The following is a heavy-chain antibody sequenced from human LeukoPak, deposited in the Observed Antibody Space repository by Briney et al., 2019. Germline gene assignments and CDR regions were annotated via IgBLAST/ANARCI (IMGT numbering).Heavy chain of an antibody. CDR1: GFTVSSNY. V-gene: IGHV3-53*01. CDR3: ARDTYSYGPGDY. D-gene: IGHD5-18*01. J-gene: IGHJ4*02. Sequence: GGSLRLSCAASGFTVSSNYMSWVRQAPGKGLEWVSVIYSGGSTYYADSVKGRFTISRDNSKNTLYLQMNSLRAEDTAVYYCARDTYSYGPGDYWGQGTLVTVSS. CDR2: IYSGGST.